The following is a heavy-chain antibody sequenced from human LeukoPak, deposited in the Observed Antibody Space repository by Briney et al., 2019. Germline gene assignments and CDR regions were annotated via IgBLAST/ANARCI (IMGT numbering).Heavy chain of an antibody. Sequence: PSETLSLTCAVYGGSFSGYYWSWIRQPPGKGLEWIGEINHSGSTNYNPSLKSRVTISVDTSKNQFSLKLSSVTAADTAVYYCARDVATGTQYYYYYMDVWGKGTTVTVSS. CDR2: INHSGST. V-gene: IGHV4-34*01. J-gene: IGHJ6*03. CDR3: ARDVATGTQYYYYYMDV. D-gene: IGHD5-12*01. CDR1: GGSFSGYY.